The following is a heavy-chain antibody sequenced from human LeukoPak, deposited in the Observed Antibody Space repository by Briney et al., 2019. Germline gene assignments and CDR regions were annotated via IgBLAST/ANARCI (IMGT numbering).Heavy chain of an antibody. Sequence: SVKVSCKASGATFSSYAISWVRQAPGQGREWMGGIIPIFGTANYAQKFQGRVTITADESTSTAYMVLSRLTSEDTAVYYCAREGYYGSGSYFGYWGQGTLVTVSS. J-gene: IGHJ4*02. V-gene: IGHV1-69*13. CDR2: IIPIFGTA. CDR1: GATFSSYA. CDR3: AREGYYGSGSYFGY. D-gene: IGHD3-10*01.